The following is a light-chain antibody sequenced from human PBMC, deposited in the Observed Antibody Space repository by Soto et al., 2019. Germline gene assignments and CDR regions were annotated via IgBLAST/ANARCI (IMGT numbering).Light chain of an antibody. CDR1: QSISSW. Sequence: DIQMTQSPSTLSASVGDRVTITCRASQSISSWLAWYQQKPGKAPKLLIYKASSLEIGVPSRFSGSGSRTEFTLTISSLQPDDFATYYGQQYNSYPTWTFGQGTKVEIK. V-gene: IGKV1-5*03. CDR3: QQYNSYPTWT. CDR2: KAS. J-gene: IGKJ1*01.